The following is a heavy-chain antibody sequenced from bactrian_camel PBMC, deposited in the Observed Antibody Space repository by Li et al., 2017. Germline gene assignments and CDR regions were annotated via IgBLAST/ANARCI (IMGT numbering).Heavy chain of an antibody. CDR1: GYSSNC. J-gene: IGHJ4*01. Sequence: HVQLVESGGGSVQAGGYLRLSCAASGYSSNCMGWFRQAPGKEREGVAKIVADGSTRYADSVKGRFTISRDNAKNTVYLQLNSLKTEDSATYYCTNAYGMGPGGYWGQGTQVTVS. CDR3: TNAYGMGPGGY. V-gene: IGHV3S53*01. D-gene: IGHD5*01. CDR2: IVADGST.